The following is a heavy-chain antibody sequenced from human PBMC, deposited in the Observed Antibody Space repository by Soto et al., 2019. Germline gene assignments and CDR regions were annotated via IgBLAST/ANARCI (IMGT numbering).Heavy chain of an antibody. Sequence: LRLSCAASGFTFSSYAMSWVRQAPGKGLEWVSAISGSGGSTYYADSVKGRFTISRDNSKNTLYLQMNSLRAEDTAVYYCAKRPSKGGYDFWSGYHIYFDYWGQGTLVTVSS. D-gene: IGHD3-3*01. CDR1: GFTFSSYA. CDR2: ISGSGGST. V-gene: IGHV3-23*01. CDR3: AKRPSKGGYDFWSGYHIYFDY. J-gene: IGHJ4*02.